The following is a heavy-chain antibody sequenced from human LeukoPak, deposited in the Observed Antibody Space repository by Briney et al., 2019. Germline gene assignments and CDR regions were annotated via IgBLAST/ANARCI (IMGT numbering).Heavy chain of an antibody. J-gene: IGHJ4*02. Sequence: GGSLRLSCAASGFTFSSYAMSWVRQAPGKGLEWVSAISGSGGSTYYADSVKGRFTISRDNSKNTLYLQMNSLRAEDTAVYYCAKPRFGMSGGNSEDSWGQGTLVTVSS. CDR1: GFTFSSYA. CDR2: ISGSGGST. V-gene: IGHV3-23*01. D-gene: IGHD4-23*01. CDR3: AKPRFGMSGGNSEDS.